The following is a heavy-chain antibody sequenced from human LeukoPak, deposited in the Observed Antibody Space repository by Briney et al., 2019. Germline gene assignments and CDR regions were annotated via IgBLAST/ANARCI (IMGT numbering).Heavy chain of an antibody. CDR1: GGSFSGYY. V-gene: IGHV4-34*01. CDR3: ARGVNWFDP. Sequence: PSETLSLTCAVYGGSFSGYYWSWIRQPPGKGLEWIGEINHSGSTYYNPSLKSRVTIPVDTSKNQFSLKLSSVTAADTAVYYCARGVNWFDPWGQGTLVTVSS. CDR2: INHSGST. J-gene: IGHJ5*02.